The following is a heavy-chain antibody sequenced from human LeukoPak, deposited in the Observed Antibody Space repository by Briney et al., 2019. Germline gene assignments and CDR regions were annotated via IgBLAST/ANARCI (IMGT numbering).Heavy chain of an antibody. CDR1: GGSISNYY. Sequence: SETLSLTCTVSGGSISNYYWCWIWHRHGPGLEWVWYIYYSGSTNYNPSLKSRVTLSVDTSKKQFSLKLSSVTAADTAIYYCAREAIVGTTIDCWGQGTLVTVSS. CDR2: IYYSGST. V-gene: IGHV4-59*01. J-gene: IGHJ4*02. D-gene: IGHD1-26*01. CDR3: AREAIVGTTIDC.